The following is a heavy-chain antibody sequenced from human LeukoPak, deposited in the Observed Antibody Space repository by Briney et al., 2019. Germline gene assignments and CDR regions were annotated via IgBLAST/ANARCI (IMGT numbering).Heavy chain of an antibody. CDR3: GKGSLAVPATPLDF. CDR2: ISSRSTTI. J-gene: IGHJ4*02. V-gene: IGHV3-11*01. D-gene: IGHD2-15*01. CDR1: GFYFSNSF. Sequence: PGGSLRLSCTASGFYFSNSFMSWIRQAPGKGLEWISYISSRSTTIYYADSVKGRLNISRDNSKNTVYLQMNNLRVDDTAVFYCGKGSLAVPATPLDFWGQGTLVTVSS.